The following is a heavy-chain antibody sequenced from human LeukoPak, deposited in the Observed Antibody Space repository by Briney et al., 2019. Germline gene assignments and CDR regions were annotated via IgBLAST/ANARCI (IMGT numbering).Heavy chain of an antibody. CDR3: AKDPPCSSTSCYDYFDY. CDR2: ISRSSSYI. D-gene: IGHD2-2*01. Sequence: GGSLRLSCAASGFIFSSYSMNWVRQAPGKGLEWVSSISRSSSYIYYADSVKGRFTISRDNSKNTLYLQMNSLRAEDTAVYYCAKDPPCSSTSCYDYFDYWGQGTLVTVSS. J-gene: IGHJ4*02. CDR1: GFIFSSYS. V-gene: IGHV3-21*04.